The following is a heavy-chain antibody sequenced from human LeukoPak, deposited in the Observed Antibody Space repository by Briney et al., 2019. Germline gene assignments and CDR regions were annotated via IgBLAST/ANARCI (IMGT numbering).Heavy chain of an antibody. CDR1: GYRFTSYW. J-gene: IGHJ6*02. CDR3: ARRSRGYPYGMDV. Sequence: GESLQTSFKGSGYRFTSYWIGWVRPMPGKGLEWMGIIYPGDSDTRYSPSFQGQVTISADKSISTAYLQWSSLKASDTAMYYCARRSRGYPYGMDVWGQGTTVTVSS. D-gene: IGHD1-1*01. CDR2: IYPGDSDT. V-gene: IGHV5-51*01.